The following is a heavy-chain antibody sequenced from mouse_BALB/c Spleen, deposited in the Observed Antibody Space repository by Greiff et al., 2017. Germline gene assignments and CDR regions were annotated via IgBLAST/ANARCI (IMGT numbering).Heavy chain of an antibody. CDR2: IRSKSNNYAT. CDR3: VRGDGYYDYAMDY. Sequence: EVKLVESGGGLVQPKGSLKLSCAASGFTFNTYAMHWVCQAPGKGLEWVARIRSKSNNYATYYADSVKDRFTISRDDSQSMLYLQMNNLKTEDTAMYYCVRGDGYYDYAMDYWGQGTSVTVSS. V-gene: IGHV10-3*03. CDR1: GFTFNTYA. J-gene: IGHJ4*01. D-gene: IGHD2-3*01.